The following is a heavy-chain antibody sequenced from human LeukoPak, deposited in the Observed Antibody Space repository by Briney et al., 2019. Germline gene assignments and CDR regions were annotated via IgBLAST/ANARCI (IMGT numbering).Heavy chain of an antibody. CDR3: ARGPYYYDISGSPRGDY. CDR1: GFTFSSYG. J-gene: IGHJ4*02. V-gene: IGHV3-33*01. CDR2: IWYDGTNK. D-gene: IGHD3-22*01. Sequence: SGRSLRLSCAASGFTFSSYGMHWVRQAPGKGLEWVALIWYDGTNKYYADSVKGRFTISRDSSKNTLYLQMNNLRAEDTAVYYCARGPYYYDISGSPRGDYWGQGTLVTVSS.